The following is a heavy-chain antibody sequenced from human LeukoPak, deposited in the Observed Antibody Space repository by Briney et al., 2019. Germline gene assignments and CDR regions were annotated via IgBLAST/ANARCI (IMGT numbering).Heavy chain of an antibody. CDR2: IQYDGSNK. CDR3: AKDQGYFTSAGY. CDR1: GFTFSTYG. Sequence: GGSLRLSCAASGFTFSTYGMHWVRQAPRKGLEWVAFIQYDGSNKYYTDSVKGRFTISRDNSKNTLYLQMNSLRAEDTAVYYCAKDQGYFTSAGYWGQGTLVTVSS. V-gene: IGHV3-30*02. J-gene: IGHJ4*02. D-gene: IGHD2-8*01.